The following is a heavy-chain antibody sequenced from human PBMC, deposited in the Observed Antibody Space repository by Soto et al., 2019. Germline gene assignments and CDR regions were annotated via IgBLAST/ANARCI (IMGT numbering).Heavy chain of an antibody. J-gene: IGHJ4*02. CDR3: ARSSKMATITGYFDP. D-gene: IGHD5-12*01. Sequence: GESLKISCKGSGYSFSTYWLGWVRQMPGKGLEWMGIIYPGDSDTRYSPSFQGQVSISADKSISTAYLQWSSLKASDTAMYYCARSSKMATITGYFDPWGQGTPVTVSS. V-gene: IGHV5-51*01. CDR1: GYSFSTYW. CDR2: IYPGDSDT.